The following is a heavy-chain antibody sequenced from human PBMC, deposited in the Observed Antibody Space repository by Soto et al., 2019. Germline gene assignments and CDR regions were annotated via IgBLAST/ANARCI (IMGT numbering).Heavy chain of an antibody. CDR3: ARVGITIFGVVMGWFDP. D-gene: IGHD3-3*01. CDR2: ISAYNGNT. V-gene: IGHV1-18*01. Sequence: ASVKVSCKASGYTFTSYGISWVRQAPGQGLEWMGWISAYNGNTNYAQKLQGRVTMTTDTSTSTAYMELRSLRSDDTAVYYRARVGITIFGVVMGWFDPWGQGTLVTVSS. CDR1: GYTFTSYG. J-gene: IGHJ5*02.